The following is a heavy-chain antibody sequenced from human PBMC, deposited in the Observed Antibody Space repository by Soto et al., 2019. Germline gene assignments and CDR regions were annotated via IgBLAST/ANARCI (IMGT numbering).Heavy chain of an antibody. Sequence: GGSLRLSCAASGFSFRSYWMHWVRQAPGKGLEWVSRIYSDGSDTTYADSVKGRFTISRDNAKNTLYLQLNSLRAEDTAVYYCARDTPLASGTYTVDYWGQGTLVTVSS. CDR2: IYSDGSDT. D-gene: IGHD3-10*01. J-gene: IGHJ4*02. V-gene: IGHV3-74*01. CDR3: ARDTPLASGTYTVDY. CDR1: GFSFRSYW.